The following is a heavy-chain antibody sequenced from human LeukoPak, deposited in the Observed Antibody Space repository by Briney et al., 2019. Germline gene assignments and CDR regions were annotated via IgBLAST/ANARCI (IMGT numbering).Heavy chain of an antibody. J-gene: IGHJ6*02. D-gene: IGHD1-1*01. CDR1: GYTFTGYY. V-gene: IGHV1-2*02. CDR3: ARPMTGTGLTYYYYGMDI. CDR2: INPNSGGT. Sequence: ASVKVSFKSSGYTFTGYYLHWVRQAPGQGLEWLGLINPNSGGTHYAQKFQGRVTVTRDTSISTAYMELNSLRSEDTALYYCARPMTGTGLTYYYYGMDIWGQGTTVTVSS.